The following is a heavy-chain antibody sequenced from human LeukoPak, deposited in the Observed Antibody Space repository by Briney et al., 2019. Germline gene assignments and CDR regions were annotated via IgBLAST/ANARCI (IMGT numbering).Heavy chain of an antibody. D-gene: IGHD3-10*01. CDR1: GGSFSGYY. Sequence: SEPWTLTCAVYGGSFSGYYWRWSPQPPGKGLEWSAQTNHSGSTNYTPSLKSRVTISVDTAKNQCSLKLSSVTAADTAVYYGARGRPYLLWFGARSLQMDVWGQGTTV. J-gene: IGHJ6*02. CDR2: TNHSGST. CDR3: ARGRPYLLWFGARSLQMDV. V-gene: IGHV4-34*01.